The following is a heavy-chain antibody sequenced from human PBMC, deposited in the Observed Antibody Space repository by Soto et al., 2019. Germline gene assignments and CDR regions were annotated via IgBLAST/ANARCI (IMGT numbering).Heavy chain of an antibody. J-gene: IGHJ6*02. CDR1: GGTFSSYA. CDR2: IIPIFGTA. V-gene: IGHV1-69*13. Sequence: SVKVSCKASGGTFSSYAIRWVRQAPGQGLEWMGGIIPIFGTANYAQKFQGRVTITADESTSTAYMELSSLRSEDTAVYYCARSYYGSGSYPPGYYYYYGMDVWGQGTTVTVSS. CDR3: ARSYYGSGSYPPGYYYYYGMDV. D-gene: IGHD3-10*01.